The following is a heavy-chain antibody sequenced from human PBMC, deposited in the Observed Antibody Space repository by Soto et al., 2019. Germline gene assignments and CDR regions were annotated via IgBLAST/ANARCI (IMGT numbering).Heavy chain of an antibody. CDR1: GFTFDDYT. D-gene: IGHD2-2*01. CDR2: ISWDGGST. Sequence: GGSLRLSCAASGFTFDDYTMHWVRQAPGKGLEWVSLISWDGGSTYYADSVKGRFTISRDNSKNSLYLQMNSLRTEDTALYYCAKDSPCSNTICYFDYWGQGTLVTVSS. J-gene: IGHJ4*02. CDR3: AKDSPCSNTICYFDY. V-gene: IGHV3-43*01.